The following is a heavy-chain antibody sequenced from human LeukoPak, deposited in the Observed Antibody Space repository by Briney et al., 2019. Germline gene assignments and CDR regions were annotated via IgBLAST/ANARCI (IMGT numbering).Heavy chain of an antibody. V-gene: IGHV3-9*01. J-gene: IGHJ4*02. D-gene: IGHD6-13*01. CDR1: GFTFDDYA. CDR2: IGWNSGGI. Sequence: HPGRSLRLSCAASGFTFDDYAMHWVRQAPGKGLEWVSGIGWNSGGIVYADSVKGRFTISRDNAKNSLYLQMNSLGAEDTALYYCVKVTAAGFVDHWGQGTLVTVSS. CDR3: VKVTAAGFVDH.